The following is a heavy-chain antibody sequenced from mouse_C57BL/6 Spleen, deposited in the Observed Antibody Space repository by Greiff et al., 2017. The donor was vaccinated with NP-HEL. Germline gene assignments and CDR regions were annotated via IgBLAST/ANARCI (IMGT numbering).Heavy chain of an antibody. CDR3: ARDLLLREGYFDV. Sequence: VQLKESGPELVKPGASVKIPCKASGYTFTDYNMAWVKQSHGKSLAWIGDINPNNGGTIYNQKFKGKATLTVDKSSSTAYMELRSLTSEDTAVYYCARDLLLREGYFDVWGTGTTVTVSS. CDR2: INPNNGGT. D-gene: IGHD1-1*01. CDR1: GYTFTDYN. V-gene: IGHV1-18*01. J-gene: IGHJ1*03.